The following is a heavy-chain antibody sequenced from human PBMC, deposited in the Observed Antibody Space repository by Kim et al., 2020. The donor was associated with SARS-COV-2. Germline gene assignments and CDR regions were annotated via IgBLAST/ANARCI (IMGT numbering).Heavy chain of an antibody. V-gene: IGHV3-48*03. Sequence: GGSLRLSCAASGFTFSSYEMPWVRQGPGKGLEWVADISPNGRSIYYADSVKGRLTISRDNAKQTLALHMNSLRADDTAVYYCVRVAGGYARACFDFWG. CDR1: GFTFSSYE. CDR3: VRVAGGYARACFDF. CDR2: ISPNGRSI. J-gene: IGHJ4*01. D-gene: IGHD3-10*01.